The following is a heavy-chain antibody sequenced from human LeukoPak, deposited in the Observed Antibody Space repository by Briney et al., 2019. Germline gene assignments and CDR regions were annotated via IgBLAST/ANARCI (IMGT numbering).Heavy chain of an antibody. CDR2: ISGSGGST. D-gene: IGHD3-10*01. J-gene: IGHJ6*03. CDR1: GFTFSNYW. Sequence: GGSLRLSCAASGFTFSNYWMSWVRQAPGKGLEGVSAISGSGGSTYYADSVKGRFTISRDHSKNTLYLQMNSLRAEDTAVYYCAKVPDSGNYYYMDVWGKGTTVTISS. CDR3: AKVPDSGNYYYMDV. V-gene: IGHV3-23*01.